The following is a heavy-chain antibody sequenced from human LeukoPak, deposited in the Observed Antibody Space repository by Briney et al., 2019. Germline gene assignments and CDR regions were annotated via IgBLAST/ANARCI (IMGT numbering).Heavy chain of an antibody. V-gene: IGHV3-23*01. J-gene: IGHJ4*02. D-gene: IGHD4-17*01. CDR1: GFTFSSYA. CDR2: ISNSAGNA. CDR3: AKDLHVRSSSTVNTGGVDS. Sequence: SGGSLRLSCVASGFTFSSYAMGWVRKTPGKGLEWVSVISNSAGNAYYADSVKGRFTISRDNSENTLYLQMNSLRAEDTAVYYCAKDLHVRSSSTVNTGGVDSWGQGTLVTVSS.